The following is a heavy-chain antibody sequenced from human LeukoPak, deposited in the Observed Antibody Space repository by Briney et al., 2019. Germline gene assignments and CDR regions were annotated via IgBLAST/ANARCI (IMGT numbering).Heavy chain of an antibody. V-gene: IGHV1-2*02. CDR1: GYTFTAYH. CDR2: INPNTGDT. J-gene: IGHJ4*02. CDR3: ARSADGYTCGHFDF. D-gene: IGHD5-18*01. Sequence: ASVTVSCKASGYTFTAYHMHWVRQAPGQGLEWMGWINPNTGDTNYAQNFQGRVTMNRDTSISTAYMELSSLRSDDTAVYYCARSADGYTCGHFDFWGQGTLVTVSS.